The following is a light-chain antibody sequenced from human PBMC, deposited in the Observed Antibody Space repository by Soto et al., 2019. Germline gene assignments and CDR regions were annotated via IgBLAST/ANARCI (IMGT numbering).Light chain of an antibody. J-gene: IGLJ2*01. CDR1: SSDVGGYNY. V-gene: IGLV2-14*01. Sequence: QSALTQPASVSGSPGQSITISCTGTSSDVGGYNYVSWYQQHPGTAPKLMIYEVSNRPSGVSHRFSASKSGNTASLTISGLQAEDEADYYCSSYTGSSTLTFGGGTKLTVL. CDR3: SSYTGSSTLT. CDR2: EVS.